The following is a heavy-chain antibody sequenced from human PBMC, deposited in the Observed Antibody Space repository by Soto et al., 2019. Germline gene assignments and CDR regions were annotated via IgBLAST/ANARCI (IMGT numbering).Heavy chain of an antibody. CDR1: GFAFNRYY. Sequence: PAGSLRLSCAASGFAFNRYYMSWVRQAPGKGLQWVATVDQDGSAKYYVDSVKGRFTISRDNAKNSLYVQMNSLRGEDTAVYYCARYCAYDSIYYCSSDRLDYWGQGTLVTVSS. V-gene: IGHV3-7*01. CDR2: VDQDGSAK. CDR3: ARYCAYDSIYYCSSDRLDY. J-gene: IGHJ4*02. D-gene: IGHD3-22*01.